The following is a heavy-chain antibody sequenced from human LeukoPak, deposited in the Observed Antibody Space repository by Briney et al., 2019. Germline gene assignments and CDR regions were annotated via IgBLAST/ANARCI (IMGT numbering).Heavy chain of an antibody. CDR2: ISSSGSTI. CDR1: GFTFSSYA. CDR3: ARGAPTSPRYFDY. V-gene: IGHV3-48*04. D-gene: IGHD4-11*01. J-gene: IGHJ4*02. Sequence: GGSLRLSCAASGFTFSSYAMSWVRQAPGKGLEWVSYISSSGSTIYYADSVKGRFTISRDNAKNSLYLQMNSLRAEDTAVYYCARGAPTSPRYFDYWGQGTLVTVSS.